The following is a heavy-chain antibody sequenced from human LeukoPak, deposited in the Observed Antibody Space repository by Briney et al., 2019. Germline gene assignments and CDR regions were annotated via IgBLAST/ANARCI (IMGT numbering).Heavy chain of an antibody. J-gene: IGHJ4*02. CDR2: INPNSGGT. CDR1: GYTFTGYY. V-gene: IGHV1-2*02. CDR3: AREGNVAAAGKDY. Sequence: ASVKVSCKASGYTFTGYYMHWVRQAPGQGLEWMGWINPNSGGTNYAQKFQGRVTMTRDTSISTAYMELSRLRSDDTAVYYCAREGNVAAAGKDYWGQGTLVTVSS. D-gene: IGHD6-13*01.